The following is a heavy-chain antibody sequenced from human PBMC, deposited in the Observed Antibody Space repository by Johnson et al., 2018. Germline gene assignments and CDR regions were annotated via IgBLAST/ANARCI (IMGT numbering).Heavy chain of an antibody. CDR2: IWYDGINK. V-gene: IGHV3-33*01. Sequence: QVQLVESGGGVVQPGRSLRLSCAASGFTFRSYGMHWVRQAPGKGLEWVAVIWYDGINKYYADSVEGRFTISRDNSKSTLYLQMNSLRAEETAVYYCTRHEVDYYYGMDVWGQGTTVTVSS. J-gene: IGHJ6*02. CDR1: GFTFRSYG. CDR3: TRHEVDYYYGMDV.